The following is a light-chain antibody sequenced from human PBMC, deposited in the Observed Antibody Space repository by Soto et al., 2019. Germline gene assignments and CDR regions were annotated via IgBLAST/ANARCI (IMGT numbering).Light chain of an antibody. CDR3: QQYFLYLT. CDR2: KAS. Sequence: DIQMTQSPSTLSASVGDRVTITCRASQNINSWLAWYQQKPGKAPKVLIYKASNLETAVPSRFSGSGSGTEFTITISSLQPDDFATYYCQQYFLYLTFVQGTKLEIK. CDR1: QNINSW. J-gene: IGKJ1*01. V-gene: IGKV1-5*03.